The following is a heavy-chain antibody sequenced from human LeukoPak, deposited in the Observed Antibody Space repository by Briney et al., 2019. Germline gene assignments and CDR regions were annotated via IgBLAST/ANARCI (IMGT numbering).Heavy chain of an antibody. D-gene: IGHD6-19*01. CDR2: ISSSSSYT. V-gene: IGHV3-11*03. Sequence: GGPLRLSCAASGFTFSDYYMSWIRQAPGKGLEWVSYISSSSSYTNYADSVKGRFTISRDNAKNSLYLQMNSLRAEDTAVYYCASSGWGNGFDPWGQGTLVAVSS. J-gene: IGHJ5*02. CDR1: GFTFSDYY. CDR3: ASSGWGNGFDP.